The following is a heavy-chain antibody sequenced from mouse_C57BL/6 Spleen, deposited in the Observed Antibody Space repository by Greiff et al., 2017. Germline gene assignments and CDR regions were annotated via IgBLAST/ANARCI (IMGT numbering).Heavy chain of an antibody. V-gene: IGHV1-80*01. CDR1: GYAFSSYW. D-gene: IGHD1-1*01. CDR3: ATYGSSYRYYAMDY. Sequence: VQLKESGAELVKPGASVKISCKASGYAFSSYWMNWVKQRPGKGLEWIGQIYPGDGDTNYNGKFKGKATLTADKSSSTAYMQLSSLTSEDSAVYFCATYGSSYRYYAMDYWGQGTSVTVSS. J-gene: IGHJ4*01. CDR2: IYPGDGDT.